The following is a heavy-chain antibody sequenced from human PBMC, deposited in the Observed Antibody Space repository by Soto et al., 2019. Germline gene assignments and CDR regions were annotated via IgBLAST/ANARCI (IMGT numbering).Heavy chain of an antibody. J-gene: IGHJ4*02. CDR2: TYYRSRWYN. D-gene: IGHD3-16*01. CDR1: VDSVSGNSAA. CDR3: ARESPYYVSRDSYLEY. Sequence: PSQTLSLTCAMSVDSVSGNSAAWNWIIQSPSRGLEWLGRTYYRSRWYNDYAVSVKSRITVTPDTSKNQFSLHLNSVTPEDTAVYYCARESPYYVSRDSYLEYCGQGVLGTVPS. V-gene: IGHV6-1*01.